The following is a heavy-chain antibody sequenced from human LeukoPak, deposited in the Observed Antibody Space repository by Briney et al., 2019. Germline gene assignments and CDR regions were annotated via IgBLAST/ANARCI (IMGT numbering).Heavy chain of an antibody. V-gene: IGHV3-23*01. Sequence: RGSLRLSCAASGFPFSTYAMNWVRQAPGKGLEWVSVITGSGGFTQYADSVKGRFTISRDNSKNTVYLQMNSLRVEDTALYYCVRSLDYWGQGTLVTVSS. CDR1: GFPFSTYA. J-gene: IGHJ4*02. CDR2: ITGSGGFT. CDR3: VRSLDY.